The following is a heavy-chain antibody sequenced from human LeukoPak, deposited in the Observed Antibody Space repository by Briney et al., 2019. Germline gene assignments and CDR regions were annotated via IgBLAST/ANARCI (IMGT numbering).Heavy chain of an antibody. CDR1: GFSFSEYY. V-gene: IGHV3-11*05. D-gene: IGHD5-12*01. CDR3: ARGGNSGYKTKEDY. CDR2: ISSGSSYT. J-gene: IGHJ4*02. Sequence: PGGSLRLSCAASGFSFSEYYMSWIRQAPGKGLEWVSCISSGSSYTNYTDSVKGRFTISRDNAKNSLYLQMTSLRAEDTAVYYCARGGNSGYKTKEDYWGQGTLVTVSS.